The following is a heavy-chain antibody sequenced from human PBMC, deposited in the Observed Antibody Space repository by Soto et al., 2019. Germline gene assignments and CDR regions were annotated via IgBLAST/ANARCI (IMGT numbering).Heavy chain of an antibody. V-gene: IGHV3-33*01. CDR1: GFTFSSYG. Sequence: GGSLRLSCAASGFTFSSYGMHWVRQAPGKGLEWVAVIWYDGSNKYYADSVKGRFTISRDNSKNTLYLQMNSLRAEDTAVYYCARVGSSWPPNLYYFDYWGQGTLVTVSS. J-gene: IGHJ4*02. CDR3: ARVGSSWPPNLYYFDY. D-gene: IGHD6-13*01. CDR2: IWYDGSNK.